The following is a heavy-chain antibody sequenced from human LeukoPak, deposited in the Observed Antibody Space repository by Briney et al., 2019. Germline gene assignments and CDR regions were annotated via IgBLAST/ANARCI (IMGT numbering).Heavy chain of an antibody. Sequence: GGSLRLSCAASGFTFSSYGMSWVRQAPGMGLEWVSGISSSGGDTYYLDSVKGRFTISRDNSKNTLYLQMRSLRAEDTAVYYCANQFAPVGVTPDYWGQGTLVTVSS. D-gene: IGHD2-15*01. CDR3: ANQFAPVGVTPDY. CDR2: ISSSGGDT. V-gene: IGHV3-23*01. J-gene: IGHJ4*02. CDR1: GFTFSSYG.